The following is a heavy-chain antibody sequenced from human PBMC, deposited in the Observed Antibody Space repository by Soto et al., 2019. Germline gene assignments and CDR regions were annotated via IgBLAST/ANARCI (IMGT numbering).Heavy chain of an antibody. Sequence: QVQLQESGPGLVKPSETLSLTCSVSGGSVNNYYWNWIRQPPGKGLEWIGHMYFSGSTNYNPSLKSRVTMSVDTSKNQFSLQLRSVTSADTAGYYCARRTRSLGPFDYWGQGTLLTVSS. V-gene: IGHV4-59*02. J-gene: IGHJ4*02. CDR2: MYFSGST. D-gene: IGHD4-17*01. CDR3: ARRTRSLGPFDY. CDR1: GGSVNNYY.